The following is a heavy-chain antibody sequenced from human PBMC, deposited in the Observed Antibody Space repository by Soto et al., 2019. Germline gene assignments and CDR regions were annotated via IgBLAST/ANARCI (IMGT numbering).Heavy chain of an antibody. V-gene: IGHV1-18*01. CDR3: ARDRVALFRPSYYYYGMDV. Sequence: QVQLVQSGAEVKKPGASVKVSCKASGYTFTSYGISWVRQAPGQGLEWMGWISAYNGNTNYAQKLQGRVTMTTDTATSTAYMELRSLRSDDTAVYYCARDRVALFRPSYYYYGMDVWGQGTTVTVSS. CDR2: ISAYNGNT. D-gene: IGHD2-21*01. CDR1: GYTFTSYG. J-gene: IGHJ6*02.